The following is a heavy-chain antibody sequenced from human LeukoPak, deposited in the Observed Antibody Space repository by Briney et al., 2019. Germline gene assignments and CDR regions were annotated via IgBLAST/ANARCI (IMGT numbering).Heavy chain of an antibody. Sequence: GASVKVSCKASGYTFTGYYMHWVRQAPGQGLEWMGWINPNSGGTNYAQKFQGRVTMTRDTSISTAYMELSRLGSDDTAVYYCARGRRIVVVPAAMWFDPWGQGTLVTVSS. CDR2: INPNSGGT. CDR3: ARGRRIVVVPAAMWFDP. CDR1: GYTFTGYY. V-gene: IGHV1-2*02. D-gene: IGHD2-2*01. J-gene: IGHJ5*02.